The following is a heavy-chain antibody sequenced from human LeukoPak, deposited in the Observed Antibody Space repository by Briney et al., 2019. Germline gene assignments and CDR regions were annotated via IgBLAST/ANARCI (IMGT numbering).Heavy chain of an antibody. J-gene: IGHJ4*02. Sequence: SETLSLTCAVSGGSISSSNWWSWVRQPPGKGLEWIGEIYHSGSTNYNPSLKSRVTISVDKSKNQFSLKLSSVTAADTAVYYCARVGVYSGSYPFDYWGQGTLVTVSS. CDR3: ARVGVYSGSYPFDY. V-gene: IGHV4-4*02. CDR1: GGSISSSNW. CDR2: IYHSGST. D-gene: IGHD3-10*01.